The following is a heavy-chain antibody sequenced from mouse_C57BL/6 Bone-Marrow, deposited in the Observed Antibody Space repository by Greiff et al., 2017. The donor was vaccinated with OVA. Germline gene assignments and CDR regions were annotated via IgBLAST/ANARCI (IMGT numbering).Heavy chain of an antibody. CDR3: ARHDYSWYFPF. V-gene: IGHV7-1*01. Sequence: EVKVVESGGGLVQSGRSLRLSCATSGFTFSDFYMEWVRQAPGKGLEWIAASRNKANDYTTEYSASVKGRFIVSIDTSQSILYLQMNALRAEDTAIYYYARHDYSWYFPFWGTGTPVTVSS. J-gene: IGHJ1*03. CDR1: GFTFSDFY. D-gene: IGHD1-1*01. CDR2: SRNKANDYTT.